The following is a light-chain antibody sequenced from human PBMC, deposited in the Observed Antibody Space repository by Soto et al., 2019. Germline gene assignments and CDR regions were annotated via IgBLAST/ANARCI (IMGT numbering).Light chain of an antibody. V-gene: IGKV1-5*03. CDR3: QQGNSYLYT. Sequence: DIQMTQSPSALSASVGDTVIITCRASQAISTWLAWYQQKPGKAPKLLIYKASNLESGVPSRFSGSGSGTEFTLTNSSLQPDDFTTYYGQQGNSYLYTCGQGTKLEIK. CDR2: KAS. CDR1: QAISTW. J-gene: IGKJ2*01.